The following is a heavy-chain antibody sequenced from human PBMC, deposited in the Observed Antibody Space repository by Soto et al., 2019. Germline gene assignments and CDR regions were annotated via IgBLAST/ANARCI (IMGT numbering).Heavy chain of an antibody. D-gene: IGHD4-17*01. V-gene: IGHV3-9*01. CDR2: ISWNSGNL. CDR1: GFTFDDYA. Sequence: EVQLVESGGGLVQPGRSLRLSCAASGFTFDDYAMHWVRQGPGKGLEWVSSISWNSGNLGYADSVKGRFTISRDNAKNTLYLQMNSLRSEDTALYYCAKAASTTVCACNHYWGQGTLVTVSS. CDR3: AKAASTTVCACNHY. J-gene: IGHJ4*02.